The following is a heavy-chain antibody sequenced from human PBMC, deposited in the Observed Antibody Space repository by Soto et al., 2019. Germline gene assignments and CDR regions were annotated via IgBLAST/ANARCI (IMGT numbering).Heavy chain of an antibody. V-gene: IGHV3-21*01. Sequence: EVQLVESGGGLVKPGGSLRLSCAASGFTFSSYSMNWVRQAPGKGLEWVSSISSSSSYIYYADSVKGRFTISRDNAKNSLYLQMNSLRAEDTAVYYCASDHGAGYYYYGMDVWGQGTTVTVSS. CDR3: ASDHGAGYYYYGMDV. CDR2: ISSSSSYI. J-gene: IGHJ6*02. D-gene: IGHD3-10*01. CDR1: GFTFSSYS.